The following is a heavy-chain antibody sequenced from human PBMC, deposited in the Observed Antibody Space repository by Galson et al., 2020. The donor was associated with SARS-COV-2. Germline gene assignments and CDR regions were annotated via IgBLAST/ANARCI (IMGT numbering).Heavy chain of an antibody. Sequence: SETLSLTCAVSGGSFSDYYWSWIRQPPGKGLEWIGEINHSGSTNYNPSLKSRVTISIDTSKNQFSLKLSFVTAADTAVYYCTRSRYNSGRGYCYYGMDVWGQGTTVIVSS. CDR1: GGSFSDYY. CDR3: TRSRYNSGRGYCYYGMDV. J-gene: IGHJ6*02. D-gene: IGHD6-19*01. V-gene: IGHV4-34*01. CDR2: INHSGST.